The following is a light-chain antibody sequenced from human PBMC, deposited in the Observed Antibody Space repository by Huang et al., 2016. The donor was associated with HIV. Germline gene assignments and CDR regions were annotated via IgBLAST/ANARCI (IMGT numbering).Light chain of an antibody. V-gene: IGKV1-39*01. J-gene: IGKJ3*01. Sequence: DIQMTQSPSSLSASVGDRVTITSRASQSIAKFLNWYQQKPGKAPKLLIYAASSLQSGVPPRFVGSGSGTDFTLTISSLQPEDCATYFCHQSFSSPITFGPGTKVDIK. CDR2: AAS. CDR3: HQSFSSPIT. CDR1: QSIAKF.